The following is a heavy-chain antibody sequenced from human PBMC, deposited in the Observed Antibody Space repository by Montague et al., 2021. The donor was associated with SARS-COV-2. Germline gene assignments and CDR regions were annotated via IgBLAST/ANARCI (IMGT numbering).Heavy chain of an antibody. CDR3: ERGFDY. V-gene: IGHV4-59*09. J-gene: IGHJ4*02. Sequence: NPSLKSRVTISVDTSKNQFSLKLSSVTAADTALYYCERGFDYWGQGTLVTVSS.